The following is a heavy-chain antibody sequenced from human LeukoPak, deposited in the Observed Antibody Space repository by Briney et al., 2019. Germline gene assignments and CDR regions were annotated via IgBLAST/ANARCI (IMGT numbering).Heavy chain of an antibody. J-gene: IGHJ4*02. Sequence: GASVKVSCKASGGTFSDYSISWVRQAPGRGLEWMGRIIPILNVPNYAQKFEGRLTITADKSTSTAYMELSSLKSADTAVYFCARDRPRARYFDYWGQGTLVTVSS. CDR2: IIPILNVP. CDR1: GGTFSDYS. CDR3: ARDRPRARYFDY. V-gene: IGHV1-69*04. D-gene: IGHD2-15*01.